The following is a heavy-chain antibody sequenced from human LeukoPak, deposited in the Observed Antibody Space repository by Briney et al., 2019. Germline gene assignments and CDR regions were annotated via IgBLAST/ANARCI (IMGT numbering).Heavy chain of an antibody. Sequence: GGSLRLSCVASGFTFSSHWMSWVRQAPGKGLEWVANIKQDGSEKNYVDSVKGRFTISRDNTKNSLYLQMNSLRAEDTAVFYCARDQYDTWSRRGNFDSWGQGTLVIVSS. J-gene: IGHJ4*02. CDR1: GFTFSSHW. V-gene: IGHV3-7*03. CDR2: IKQDGSEK. D-gene: IGHD3-3*01. CDR3: ARDQYDTWSRRGNFDS.